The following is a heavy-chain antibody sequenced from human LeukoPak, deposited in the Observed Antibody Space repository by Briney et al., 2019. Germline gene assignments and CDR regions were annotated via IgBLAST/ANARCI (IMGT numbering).Heavy chain of an antibody. J-gene: IGHJ4*02. CDR2: IYTSGST. CDR1: GGSISSGSYY. Sequence: PSETLSLTCTVSGGSISSGSYYWSWIRQPAGKGLEWIGRIYTSGSTYYNPSLKSRVTISVDTSKNQFSLKLSSVTAADTAVYYCARDQRDYGGNCFDYWGQGTLVTVSS. D-gene: IGHD4-23*01. CDR3: ARDQRDYGGNCFDY. V-gene: IGHV4-61*02.